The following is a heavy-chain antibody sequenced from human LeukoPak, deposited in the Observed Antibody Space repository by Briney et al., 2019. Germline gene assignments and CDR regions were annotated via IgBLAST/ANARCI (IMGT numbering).Heavy chain of an antibody. J-gene: IGHJ4*02. CDR2: IYTSGST. V-gene: IGHV4-61*05. Sequence: PSETLSLTCTVSGSSIRSSSYHWGWVRQPPGKGLEWIGYIYTSGSTNYNPSLKSRVTISVDTSKNQFSLKLSSVTAADTAVYYCARTTDSYLDYWGQGTLVTVSS. D-gene: IGHD4-11*01. CDR3: ARTTDSYLDY. CDR1: GSSIRSSSYH.